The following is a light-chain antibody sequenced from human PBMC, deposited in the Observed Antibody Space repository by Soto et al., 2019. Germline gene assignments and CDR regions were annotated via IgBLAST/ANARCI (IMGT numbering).Light chain of an antibody. J-gene: IGLJ2*01. CDR2: EVT. Sequence: QSALTQPPSASGSPGQSVTISCTGTSSDVGSYNYVPWYQQHPGKAPKLMIYEVTNRPSGVPDRFSGSKSGNTASLTVSGLQAEDEADYYCSSYAGSNNLLFGGGTKLTVL. V-gene: IGLV2-8*01. CDR3: SSYAGSNNLL. CDR1: SSDVGSYNY.